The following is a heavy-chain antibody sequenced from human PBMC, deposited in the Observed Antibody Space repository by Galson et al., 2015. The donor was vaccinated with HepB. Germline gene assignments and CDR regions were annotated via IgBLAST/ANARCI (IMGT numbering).Heavy chain of an antibody. V-gene: IGHV1-69*04. CDR2: IIPILGIA. CDR1: GGTFSSYA. J-gene: IGHJ3*02. D-gene: IGHD6-19*01. Sequence: SVKVSCKASGGTFSSYAISWVRQAPGQGLEWMGRIIPILGIAIYAQKFQGRVTITADKSTSTAYMELSSLRSEDTAVYYCAQREGMYSSGWYPLVFAFDIWGQGTMVTVSS. CDR3: AQREGMYSSGWYPLVFAFDI.